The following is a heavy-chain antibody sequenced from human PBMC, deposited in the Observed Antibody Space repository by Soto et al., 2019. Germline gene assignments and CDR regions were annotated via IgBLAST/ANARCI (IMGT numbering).Heavy chain of an antibody. Sequence: SETLSLTCAVYGGSFSGYYWSWIRQPPGKGLEWIGEISHSGSTNYNPSLKSRVTISVDTSENQFSLKLSSVTAADTAVYYCARVAGVQLTLDYWGQGTLVTVSS. CDR2: ISHSGST. V-gene: IGHV4-34*01. D-gene: IGHD5-18*01. J-gene: IGHJ4*02. CDR1: GGSFSGYY. CDR3: ARVAGVQLTLDY.